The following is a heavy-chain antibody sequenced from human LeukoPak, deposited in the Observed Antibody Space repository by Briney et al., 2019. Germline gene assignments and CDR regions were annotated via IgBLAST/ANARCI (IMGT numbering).Heavy chain of an antibody. D-gene: IGHD4-17*01. J-gene: IGHJ4*02. V-gene: IGHV3-23*01. Sequence: GGSLRLSCAASGFTFSSYAMNWVRQAPGKGLEWVSAISASGGPTYYADSVRGRFTISRDNSKNTLYLQINSLRAEDTAVYYCAKVISAGIGDYYFDYWGQGTLVTVSS. CDR3: AKVISAGIGDYYFDY. CDR2: ISASGGPT. CDR1: GFTFSSYA.